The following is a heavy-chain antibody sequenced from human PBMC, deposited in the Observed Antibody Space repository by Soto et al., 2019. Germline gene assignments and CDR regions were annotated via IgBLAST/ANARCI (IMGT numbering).Heavy chain of an antibody. Sequence: ASETLSLTCAVSGGSISSGGYSWSWIRQPTGKGLEWIGYIYHSGSTYYNPSLKSRVTISVDRSKNQFSLKLSSVTAADTAVYYCSRVPHYWGQGTLGIVS. CDR3: SRVPHY. CDR2: IYHSGST. J-gene: IGHJ4*02. V-gene: IGHV4-30-2*01. CDR1: GGSISSGGYS.